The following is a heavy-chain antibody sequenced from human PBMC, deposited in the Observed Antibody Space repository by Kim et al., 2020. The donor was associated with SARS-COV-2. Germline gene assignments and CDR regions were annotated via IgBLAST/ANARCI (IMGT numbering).Heavy chain of an antibody. CDR3: AQSLAGQVFAH. CDR1: GSTFSIVA. CDR2: IDATGDDT. J-gene: IGHJ4*02. Sequence: GGSLRLSCAASGSTFSIVAMNWVRQAPGKGLEWVSTIDATGDDTYYADSVRGRFTISRDNSKNTVYLPMNSLRVDDTAVYYCAQSLAGQVFAHWGQGALV. D-gene: IGHD3-16*01. V-gene: IGHV3-23*01.